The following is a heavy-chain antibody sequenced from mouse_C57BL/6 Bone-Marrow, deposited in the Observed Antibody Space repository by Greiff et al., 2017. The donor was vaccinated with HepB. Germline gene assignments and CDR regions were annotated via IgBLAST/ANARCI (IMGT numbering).Heavy chain of an antibody. CDR1: GYTFTDYN. Sequence: VQLQQSGPELVKPGASVKIPCKASGYTFTDYNMDWVKQSHGKSLEWIGDINPNNGGTIYNQKFKGKATLTVDKSSSTAYMELRSLTSEDTAVYYCASGKAYYSNSLFAYWGQGTLVTVSA. J-gene: IGHJ3*01. CDR3: ASGKAYYSNSLFAY. D-gene: IGHD2-5*01. CDR2: INPNNGGT. V-gene: IGHV1-18*01.